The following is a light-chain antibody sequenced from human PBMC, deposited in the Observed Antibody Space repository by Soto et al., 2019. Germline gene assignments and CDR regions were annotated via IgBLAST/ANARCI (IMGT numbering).Light chain of an antibody. CDR1: QSVSSSY. CDR2: GAS. CDR3: QQDGSSPDT. Sequence: EIVLTQSPGTLSLSLGERATLSCRASQSVSSSYLAWYQQKPGQAPRLLIYGASSRATGIPDRFSGSGSGADFTLTISRLEPEDFAVYYCQQDGSSPDTFGQGTKVDIK. J-gene: IGKJ1*01. V-gene: IGKV3-20*01.